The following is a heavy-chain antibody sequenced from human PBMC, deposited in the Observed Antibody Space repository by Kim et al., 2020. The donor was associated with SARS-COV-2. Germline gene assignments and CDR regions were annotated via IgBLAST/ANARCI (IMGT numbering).Heavy chain of an antibody. J-gene: IGHJ4*02. CDR3: ARDSGSYYVFPTPIDY. Sequence: GGSLRLSCAASGFTFSSYWMSWVRQAPGKGLEWVANIKQDGSEKYYVDSVKGRFTISRDNAKNSLYLQMNSLRAEDTAVYYCARDSGSYYVFPTPIDYWGQGTLVTVSS. CDR1: GFTFSSYW. V-gene: IGHV3-7*03. CDR2: IKQDGSEK. D-gene: IGHD1-26*01.